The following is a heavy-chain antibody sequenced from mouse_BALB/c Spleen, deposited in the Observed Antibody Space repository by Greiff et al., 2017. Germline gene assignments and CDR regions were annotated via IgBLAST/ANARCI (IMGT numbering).Heavy chain of an antibody. V-gene: IGHV5-6*01. D-gene: IGHD2-2*01. Sequence: EVKLVESGGDLVKPGGSLKLSCAASGFTFSSYGMSWVRQTPDKRLEWVATISSGGSYTYYPDSVKGRFTISRDNAKNNLYLQMSSLKSEDTAMYYCARVYYGYDGFAYWGQGTLVTVSA. CDR2: ISSGGSYT. CDR3: ARVYYGYDGFAY. J-gene: IGHJ3*01. CDR1: GFTFSSYG.